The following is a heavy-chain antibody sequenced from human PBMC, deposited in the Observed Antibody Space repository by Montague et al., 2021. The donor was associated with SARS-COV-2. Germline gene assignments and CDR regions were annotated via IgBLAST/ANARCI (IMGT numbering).Heavy chain of an antibody. V-gene: IGHV2-70*11. Sequence: PALVKPTQTLTLTCTFSGFSLSTSGICVSWIRQPPGKALEWLARXDWDDDKYYRTSLKTRLTISKDTSKNQVVLTMTNMDPVDTATYYCARTYGSGRGFDLWGRGTLVTVSS. CDR2: XDWDDDK. CDR3: ARTYGSGRGFDL. CDR1: GFSLSTSGIC. J-gene: IGHJ2*01. D-gene: IGHD3-10*01.